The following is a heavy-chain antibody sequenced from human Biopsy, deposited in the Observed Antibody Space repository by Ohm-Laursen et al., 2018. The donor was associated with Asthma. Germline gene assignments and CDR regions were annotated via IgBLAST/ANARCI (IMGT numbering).Heavy chain of an antibody. D-gene: IGHD3-3*01. V-gene: IGHV3-30*18. CDR1: GFTFSTYG. CDR3: AKERYYDFWSGYPI. Sequence: SLRLSCAASGFTFSTYGMHWVRQAPGKGLEWVAVISYDGSNKYYADSVKGRFTISRDNSKNTLYLQMNSLRAEDTAVYYCAKERYYDFWSGYPIWGQGTMVTVSS. CDR2: ISYDGSNK. J-gene: IGHJ3*02.